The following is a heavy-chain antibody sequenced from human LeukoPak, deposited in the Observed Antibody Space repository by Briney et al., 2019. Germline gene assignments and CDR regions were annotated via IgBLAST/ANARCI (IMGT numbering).Heavy chain of an antibody. J-gene: IGHJ4*02. V-gene: IGHV4-39*07. D-gene: IGHD3-16*02. CDR1: GGSISSSSYY. CDR2: IYYSGST. Sequence: SETLSLTCTVSGGSISSSSYYWGWIRQPPGKGLEWIGSIYYSGSTYYNPSLKSRVTISVDTSKNQFSLKLSSVTAADTAVYYCARDSASGDYVWGSYRFFDYWGQGTLVTVSS. CDR3: ARDSASGDYVWGSYRFFDY.